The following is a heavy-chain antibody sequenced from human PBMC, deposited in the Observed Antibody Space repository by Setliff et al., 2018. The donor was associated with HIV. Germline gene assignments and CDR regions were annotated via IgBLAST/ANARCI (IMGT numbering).Heavy chain of an antibody. J-gene: IGHJ5*02. D-gene: IGHD3-3*01. CDR1: GASISTYY. CDR2: IFYSGSS. CDR3: ARDRGSYNFWSGLARGDNWFDP. V-gene: IGHV4-59*01. Sequence: PSETLSLTCTVSGASISTYYWSWIRRPPGKGLEWIGYIFYSGSSNYNPSLKSRVTMSVDTSKNQFSLNLTSVTAADTAVYYCARDRGSYNFWSGLARGDNWFDPWGQGTLVTVSS.